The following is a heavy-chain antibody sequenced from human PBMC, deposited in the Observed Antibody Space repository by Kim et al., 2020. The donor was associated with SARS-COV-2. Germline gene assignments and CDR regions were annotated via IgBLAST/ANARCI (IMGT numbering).Heavy chain of an antibody. CDR1: GFTFSTYN. CDR2: ISSSSNTI. Sequence: GGSLRLSCAASGFTFSTYNMNWVRQAPGKGLEWVSYISSSSNTIYYADSVKGRFTISRDNAKNSLYLQMNSLRAEDTAVYYCARDRSRVALLVVFRYGLDVGGQGTTVPVSS. D-gene: IGHD3-22*01. J-gene: IGHJ6*02. V-gene: IGHV3-48*04. CDR3: ARDRSRVALLVVFRYGLDV.